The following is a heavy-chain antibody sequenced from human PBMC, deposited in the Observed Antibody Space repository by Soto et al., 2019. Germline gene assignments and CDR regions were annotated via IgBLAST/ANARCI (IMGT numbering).Heavy chain of an antibody. D-gene: IGHD3-22*01. J-gene: IGHJ4*02. CDR2: IYPGDSDT. CDR3: ARAYYYHSSGHRLFDH. Sequence: LGESLKISCKGSGYSFTSHWIGWVRQMPGKGLEWVGIIYPGDSDTRDRPSFQGQVTISADKSISTAYLLWSSLKASDTAMYYCARAYYYHSSGHRLFDHWGQGSLVTVAS. CDR1: GYSFTSHW. V-gene: IGHV5-51*01.